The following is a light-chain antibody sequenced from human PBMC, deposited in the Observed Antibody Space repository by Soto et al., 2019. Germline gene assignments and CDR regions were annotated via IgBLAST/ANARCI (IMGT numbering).Light chain of an antibody. J-gene: IGLJ2*01. V-gene: IGLV1-40*01. CDR1: SSNIGAGYD. Sequence: QSVLTQAPSVSGAPGQRVTISCTGSSSNIGAGYDVHWYQQLPGTAPKVLIYGNSNRPSGVPDRFSGSKSGTSASLAITGLQAEDEADYYCQSYDSSLSAVVFGGGTKLTVL. CDR2: GNS. CDR3: QSYDSSLSAVV.